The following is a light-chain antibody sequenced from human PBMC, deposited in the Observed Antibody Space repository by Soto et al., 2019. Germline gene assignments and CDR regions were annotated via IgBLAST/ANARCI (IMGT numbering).Light chain of an antibody. CDR2: QDS. V-gene: IGLV3-1*01. CDR1: KLGDKY. J-gene: IGLJ1*01. CDR3: QAWDSSNYV. Sequence: SYVLTQPPSVSVSPGQTASITCSGDKLGDKYACWYQQKPGQSPVLVIYQDSKRPSGIPERFSGSNSGNTATLTISGTQAMDEADYYCQAWDSSNYVFGTGTKLTVL.